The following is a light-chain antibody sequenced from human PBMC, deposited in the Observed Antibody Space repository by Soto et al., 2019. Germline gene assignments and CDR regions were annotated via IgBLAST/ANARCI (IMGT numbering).Light chain of an antibody. V-gene: IGLV2-14*03. J-gene: IGLJ2*01. CDR1: SGDVGRYNY. CDR3: SSYTSSSTLVV. CDR2: DVT. Sequence: QSALTQPASVSGSPGQSITISCTGTSGDVGRYNYVSWYQHHPGKAPKLLIYDVTNRPSGVSNRFSGSKSGNTASLTISGLQAEDEAHYYCSSYTSSSTLVVFGGGTKVTVL.